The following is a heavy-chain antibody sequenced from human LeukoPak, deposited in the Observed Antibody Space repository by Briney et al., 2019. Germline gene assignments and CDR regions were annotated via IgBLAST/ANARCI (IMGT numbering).Heavy chain of an antibody. D-gene: IGHD1-26*01. J-gene: IGHJ1*01. V-gene: IGHV1-2*02. CDR2: INPNSGGT. CDR3: ARGGSYYQYFQH. CDR1: GYTFTGYY. Sequence: ASVKVSCKASGYTFTGYYMHWVRQAPGQGLEWMGWINPNSGGTNYAQKFQGRVTMTRDTSSSTAYMELSRLRSNDTAVYYCARGGSYYQYFQHWGQGTLVTVSS.